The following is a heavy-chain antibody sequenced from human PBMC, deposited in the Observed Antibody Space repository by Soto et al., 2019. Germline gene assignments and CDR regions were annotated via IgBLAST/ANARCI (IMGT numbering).Heavy chain of an antibody. J-gene: IGHJ6*02. Sequence: PSETLSLTCTVSGGSVSSGSYYWSWIRQPPGKGLEWIGYIYYSGSTNYNPSLKSRVTISVDTSKNQFSLKLISVTAADTAVYYCARDRIAAAGAYYYYGMDVWGQGTTVTVSS. CDR1: GGSVSSGSYY. V-gene: IGHV4-61*01. CDR2: IYYSGST. CDR3: ARDRIAAAGAYYYYGMDV. D-gene: IGHD6-13*01.